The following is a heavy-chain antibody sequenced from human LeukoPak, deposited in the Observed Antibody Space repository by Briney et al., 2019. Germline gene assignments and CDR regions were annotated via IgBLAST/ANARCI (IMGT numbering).Heavy chain of an antibody. D-gene: IGHD2-15*01. CDR3: ARVRSSCSGGSCFDY. Sequence: GGSLRLSCAASGFTFSSYEMNWVRQAPGKGLEWVSYISSSGSTIYYADSVKGRFTISRDNAKNSLYLQMNGLRAEDTAVYYCARVRSSCSGGSCFDYWGQGTLVTVSS. CDR1: GFTFSSYE. J-gene: IGHJ4*02. CDR2: ISSSGSTI. V-gene: IGHV3-48*03.